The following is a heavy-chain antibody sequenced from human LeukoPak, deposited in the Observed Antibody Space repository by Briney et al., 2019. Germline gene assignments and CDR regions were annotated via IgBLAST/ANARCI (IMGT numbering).Heavy chain of an antibody. CDR3: ARGGLPPYYFDY. J-gene: IGHJ4*02. CDR1: GGSFSAYY. V-gene: IGHV4-34*01. D-gene: IGHD5-12*01. CDR2: INHSGST. Sequence: PSETLSLTCAVYGGSFSAYYWTSIRQSPGKGLEWIGEINHSGSTNYNPSLKSRVTISVDTSKNQLSLKLNSVTAADTAVYYCARGGLPPYYFDYWGQGTLVTVSS.